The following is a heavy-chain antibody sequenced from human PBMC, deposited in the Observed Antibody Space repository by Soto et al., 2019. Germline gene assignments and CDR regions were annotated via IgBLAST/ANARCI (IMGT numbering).Heavy chain of an antibody. D-gene: IGHD4-17*01. CDR2: ISSSSSTI. Sequence: DVQLVESGGGLVQPGGSLRLSCAASGFTFSSHSMNWVRQAPGKGLEWLSYISSSSSTIYYADSVKGRFTISRDNAKNSLYLQMNSLRAEDTAVYYCARVENGDHEDSGYFYYYYMDVWGKGTTVTVSS. V-gene: IGHV3-48*01. CDR1: GFTFSSHS. CDR3: ARVENGDHEDSGYFYYYYMDV. J-gene: IGHJ6*03.